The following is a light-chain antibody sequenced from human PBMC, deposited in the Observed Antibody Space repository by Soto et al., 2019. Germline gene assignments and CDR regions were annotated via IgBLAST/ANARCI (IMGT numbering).Light chain of an antibody. V-gene: IGLV2-8*01. CDR3: SSYAGSNNRYV. CDR2: EVS. J-gene: IGLJ1*01. Sequence: QSALTQPPSASGSPGQSVTIACTGTSSDVGGYNFVSWYQQHPGKAPKLMIYEVSKRPSGVPDRFSGSKSDNTASLTVSGLQYEDEADYYCSSYAGSNNRYVFGTGTKLTVL. CDR1: SSDVGGYNF.